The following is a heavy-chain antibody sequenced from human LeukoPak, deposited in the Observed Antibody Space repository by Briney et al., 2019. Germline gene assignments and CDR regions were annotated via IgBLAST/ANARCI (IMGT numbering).Heavy chain of an antibody. Sequence: SQTLSLTCTVSGGSISSGGYYWSWIRQHPGKGLEWIGYIYYSGSTYYNPSLKSRVTISVDTSKNQFSLKLSSVTAADTAVYYCARAQGPKWGFWSGYYGYWGQGTLVTVSS. CDR2: IYYSGST. CDR3: ARAQGPKWGFWSGYYGY. V-gene: IGHV4-31*03. CDR1: GGSISSGGYY. D-gene: IGHD3-3*01. J-gene: IGHJ4*02.